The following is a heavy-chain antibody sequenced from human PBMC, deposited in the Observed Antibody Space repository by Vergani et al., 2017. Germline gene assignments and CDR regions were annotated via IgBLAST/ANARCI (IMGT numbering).Heavy chain of an antibody. CDR2: IYYSWST. Sequence: QVQLQESGPGLVEPSETLSLTCTVSGGSLSSYYWSWIRQPPGKGLEWVGYIYYSWSTNYNPSLKSRVTVSVDTSKNQFSLKLSSVTAADTAVYYCARGGVWFGETDYWGQGTLVTVSS. V-gene: IGHV4-59*01. D-gene: IGHD3-10*01. J-gene: IGHJ4*02. CDR3: ARGGVWFGETDY. CDR1: GGSLSSYY.